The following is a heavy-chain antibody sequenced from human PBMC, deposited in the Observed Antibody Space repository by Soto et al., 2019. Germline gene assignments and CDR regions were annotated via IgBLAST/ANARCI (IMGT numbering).Heavy chain of an antibody. CDR1: GFTFSSYV. Sequence: GGSLRLSCAASGFTFSSYVMSWVRQAPGKGLEWVSGITSGDNTYYADSVKGRFTISRDNSKNTLYLQMNSLRAEDTAVYYCAQGMAPLAYWGQGTLVTVSS. J-gene: IGHJ4*02. CDR2: ITSGDNT. CDR3: AQGMAPLAY. V-gene: IGHV3-23*01. D-gene: IGHD5-12*01.